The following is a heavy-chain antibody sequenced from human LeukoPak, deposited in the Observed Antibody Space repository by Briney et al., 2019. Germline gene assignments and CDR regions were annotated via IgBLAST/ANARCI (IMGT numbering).Heavy chain of an antibody. V-gene: IGHV4-34*01. CDR1: GGSFSGYY. J-gene: IGHJ4*02. CDR2: INHSGST. Sequence: PSETLSLTCAVYGGSFSGYYWSWIRQPPGKGLEWIGEINHSGSTNYNPSLKSRVTISVDTSKNRFSLKLSSVTAADTAVYYCARANSIVLMVYARPFDYWGQGTLVTVSS. D-gene: IGHD2-8*01. CDR3: ARANSIVLMVYARPFDY.